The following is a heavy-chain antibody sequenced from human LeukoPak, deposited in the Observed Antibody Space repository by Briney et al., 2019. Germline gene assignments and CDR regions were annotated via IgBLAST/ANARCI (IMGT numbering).Heavy chain of an antibody. CDR1: GYTFTGYY. D-gene: IGHD6-19*01. Sequence: GASVKVSCKASGYTFTGYYIHWVRQAPGQGLVWIGWINPNSGGTKYAQKFQGRVTMTRDTSISTAYMELSSLTSDDTALYYCARDGAVAGTAYPEYWGQGTLVTVSS. V-gene: IGHV1-2*02. CDR2: INPNSGGT. J-gene: IGHJ4*02. CDR3: ARDGAVAGTAYPEY.